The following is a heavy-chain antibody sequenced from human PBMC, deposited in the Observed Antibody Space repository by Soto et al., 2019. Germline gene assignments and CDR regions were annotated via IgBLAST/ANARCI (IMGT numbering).Heavy chain of an antibody. V-gene: IGHV3-15*07. CDR3: TTDSYFTRKLVGFDF. Sequence: RHPCTASYLPSTNLWIHRILQTQGKGLEWVGRIKSKSDGGTPDFAAPVRGRFAISRDDSKSMVYLQMNSLKTEDTGVYYCTTDSYFTRKLVGFDFWGLGTLVSGSS. D-gene: IGHD3-9*01. J-gene: IGHJ4*01. CDR1: YLPSTNLW. CDR2: IKSKSDGGTP.